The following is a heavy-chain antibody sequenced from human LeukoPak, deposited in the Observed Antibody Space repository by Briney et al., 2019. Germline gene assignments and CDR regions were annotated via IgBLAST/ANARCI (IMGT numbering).Heavy chain of an antibody. CDR2: ISWNSGSI. V-gene: IGHV3-9*01. CDR3: AREPENNYDNSGYFDAFDF. D-gene: IGHD3-22*01. J-gene: IGHJ3*01. Sequence: GGSLRLSCAASGFTFDDYAMHWVRQAPGKGLEWVSGISWNSGSIGYADSVKGRFTISRDNAKNSLYLQMNSLRPEDSAVYYCAREPENNYDNSGYFDAFDFWGPGTMVIVSS. CDR1: GFTFDDYA.